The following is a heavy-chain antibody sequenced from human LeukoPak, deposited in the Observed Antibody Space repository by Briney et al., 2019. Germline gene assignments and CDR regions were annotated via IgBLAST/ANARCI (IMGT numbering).Heavy chain of an antibody. CDR3: ATQSTSYDSSAYYYNY. CDR1: GYRFTSYW. V-gene: IGHV5-51*01. J-gene: IGHJ4*02. D-gene: IGHD3-22*01. Sequence: GESLKISCTGSGYRFTSYWIGWLRPMPGEGLEWMGISYPGDSDTRYSPSFQGQVTISADKSISTASLQWSSLKASDTAMYYCATQSTSYDSSAYYYNYWGQGTLVTVSS. CDR2: SYPGDSDT.